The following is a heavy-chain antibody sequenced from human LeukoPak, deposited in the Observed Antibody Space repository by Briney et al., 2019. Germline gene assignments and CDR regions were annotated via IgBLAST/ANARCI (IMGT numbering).Heavy chain of an antibody. V-gene: IGHV3-30-3*02. D-gene: IGHD1-26*01. CDR3: AKPPGGIVGASDAFDI. CDR1: GFTFSTYA. CDR2: ISYDGSNK. J-gene: IGHJ3*02. Sequence: GRSLRLSCAASGFTFSTYAMHWVRQAPGKGLEWVAVISYDGSNKYYADSVKGRFTISRDNSKNTLYLQMNSLRAEDTAVYYCAKPPGGIVGASDAFDIWGQGTMVTVSS.